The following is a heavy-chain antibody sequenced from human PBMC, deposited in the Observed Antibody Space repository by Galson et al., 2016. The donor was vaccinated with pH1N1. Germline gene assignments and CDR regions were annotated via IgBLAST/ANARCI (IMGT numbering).Heavy chain of an antibody. CDR3: ARRGVFTSDVLHV. CDR1: GDSISTGTYY. Sequence: TLSLPCTVSGDSISTGTYYWSWIRQPAGKGLEWLGRISTRGSTTYNPSLKSRVTISVDTSKHQFSLRLSSVTDTDTALYYLARRGVFTSDVLHVWGQGTMVTVSS. D-gene: IGHD3-16*01. J-gene: IGHJ3*01. V-gene: IGHV4-61*02. CDR2: ISTRGST.